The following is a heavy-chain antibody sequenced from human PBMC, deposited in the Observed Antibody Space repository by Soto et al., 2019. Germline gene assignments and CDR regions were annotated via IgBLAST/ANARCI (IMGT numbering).Heavy chain of an antibody. Sequence: GGSLRLSCAASGFTFSSYGMHWVRQAPGKGLEWVAVIWYDGSNKYYADSVKGRFTISRDNSKNTLYLQMNSLRAEDTAVYYCAKDRITMVRGAINYYYYGMDVWGQGTTVTVSS. D-gene: IGHD3-10*01. CDR1: GFTFSSYG. J-gene: IGHJ6*02. CDR3: AKDRITMVRGAINYYYYGMDV. V-gene: IGHV3-30*02. CDR2: IWYDGSNK.